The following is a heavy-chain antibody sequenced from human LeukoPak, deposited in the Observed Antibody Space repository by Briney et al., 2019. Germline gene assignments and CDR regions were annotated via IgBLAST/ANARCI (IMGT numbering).Heavy chain of an antibody. J-gene: IGHJ5*02. CDR2: INPNSGGT. Sequence: WASVKVSCKASGYTFTGYYMHWVRQAPGQGLEWMGWINPNSGGTNYAQKFQGRVTMTRDTSISTAYMELSRLRSDDTAVYYCAREGLFRGYSSKGVNWFDPWGQGTLVTVSS. CDR3: AREGLFRGYSSKGVNWFDP. CDR1: GYTFTGYY. D-gene: IGHD5-18*01. V-gene: IGHV1-2*02.